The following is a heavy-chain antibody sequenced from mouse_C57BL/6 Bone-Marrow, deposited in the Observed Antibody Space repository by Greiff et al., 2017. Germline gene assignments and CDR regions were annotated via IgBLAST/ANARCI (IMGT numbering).Heavy chain of an antibody. J-gene: IGHJ3*01. V-gene: IGHV1-19*01. CDR3: ALRNIETWFAY. CDR1: GYTFTDYY. CDR2: INPYNGGT. Sequence: VQLQQSGPVLVKPGASVKMSCKASGYTFTDYYMNWVKQSHGKSLEWIGVINPYNGGTSYNQKFKGKATLTVDKSSSTAYMELNSVTSEDSEVYCCALRNIETWFAYWGQGTLVTVSA.